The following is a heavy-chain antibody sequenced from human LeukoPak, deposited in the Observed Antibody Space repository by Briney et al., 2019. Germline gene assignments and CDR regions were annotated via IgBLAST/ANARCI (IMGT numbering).Heavy chain of an antibody. CDR1: GGSISSHY. V-gene: IGHV4-59*11. J-gene: IGHJ4*02. D-gene: IGHD4-17*01. Sequence: SETLSLTCTASGGSISSHYWSWIRQPPGKGLEWIWFIYYCGRTNYNPSLKCRVTILVATSKNQFSLKLSSVTAADTAVYYCARVGYGDYDFDYWGQGTLVTVSS. CDR2: IYYCGRT. CDR3: ARVGYGDYDFDY.